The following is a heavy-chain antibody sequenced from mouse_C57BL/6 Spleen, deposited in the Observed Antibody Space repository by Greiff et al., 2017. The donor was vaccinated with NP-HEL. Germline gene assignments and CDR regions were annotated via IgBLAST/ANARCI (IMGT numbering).Heavy chain of an antibody. D-gene: IGHD1-1*01. CDR1: GFSLTSYG. CDR2: IWSDGST. V-gene: IGHV2-6*03. J-gene: IGHJ4*01. Sequence: VKLMESGPGLVAPSQSLSITCTVSGFSLTSYGVHWVRQPPGKGLEWLVVIWSDGSTTYNSALKSRLSISKDNSKSQVFLKMNSLQTDDTAMYYCARPYYYGSPYAMDYWGQGTSVTVSS. CDR3: ARPYYYGSPYAMDY.